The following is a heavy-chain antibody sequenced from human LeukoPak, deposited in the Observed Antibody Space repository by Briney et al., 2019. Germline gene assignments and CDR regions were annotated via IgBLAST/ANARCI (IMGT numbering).Heavy chain of an antibody. CDR2: IYYSGST. Sequence: PSETLSLTCTVSGGSISSYYWSWIRQPPGKGLGWIGYIYYSGSTNYNPSLKSRVTISVDTSKNQFSLKLSSVTAADTAVYYCARDGQWLVLDYWGQGTLVTVSS. J-gene: IGHJ4*02. D-gene: IGHD6-19*01. CDR1: GGSISSYY. V-gene: IGHV4-59*01. CDR3: ARDGQWLVLDY.